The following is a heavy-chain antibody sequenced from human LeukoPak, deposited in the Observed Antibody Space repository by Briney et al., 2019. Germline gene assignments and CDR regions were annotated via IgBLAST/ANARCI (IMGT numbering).Heavy chain of an antibody. D-gene: IGHD3-16*01. Sequence: PSETLSLTCTVSGGSISNNYWSWVRQAPGKGLEWVSAISGSGGSTYYADSVKGRFTISRDNSKNTLYLQMNSLRAEDTAVYYCAKDGDLGDLSFADYWGQGTLVTVSS. J-gene: IGHJ4*02. CDR1: GGSISNNY. CDR2: ISGSGGST. V-gene: IGHV3-23*01. CDR3: AKDGDLGDLSFADY.